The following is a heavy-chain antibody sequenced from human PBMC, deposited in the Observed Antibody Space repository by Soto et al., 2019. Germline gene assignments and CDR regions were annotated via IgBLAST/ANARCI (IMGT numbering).Heavy chain of an antibody. CDR1: GFTFSSYE. D-gene: IGHD3-10*01. CDR2: ISSSGSTI. J-gene: IGHJ6*02. CDR3: ARAPGVRGAVGVYYYYYYGMDV. V-gene: IGHV3-48*03. Sequence: PGGSLRLSCAASGFTFSSYEMNWVRQAPGKGLEWVSYISSSGSTIYYADSVKGRFTISRDNAKNSLYLQMNSLRAEDTAVYYCARAPGVRGAVGVYYYYYYGMDVWGQGTTVTVSS.